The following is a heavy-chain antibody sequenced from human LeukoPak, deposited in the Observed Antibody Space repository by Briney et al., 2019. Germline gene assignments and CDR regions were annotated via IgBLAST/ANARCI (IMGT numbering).Heavy chain of an antibody. V-gene: IGHV3-74*01. CDR1: GFTFSSYW. Sequence: PGGSLRLSCAASGFTFSSYWMHWVRQAPGKGLVWVSRINTDGSSTSYADSVKGRFTISRDNAKNSLYLQMNSLRAEDTALYHCARAHYVSSGYYFPFEYWGQGALVTVSS. D-gene: IGHD3-22*01. CDR3: ARAHYVSSGYYFPFEY. J-gene: IGHJ4*02. CDR2: INTDGSST.